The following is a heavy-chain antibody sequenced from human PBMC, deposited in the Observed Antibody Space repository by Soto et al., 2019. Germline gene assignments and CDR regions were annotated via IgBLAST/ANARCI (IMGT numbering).Heavy chain of an antibody. V-gene: IGHV3-66*01. CDR2: IYSAGNT. J-gene: IGHJ6*02. D-gene: IGHD1-26*01. CDR1: GFTVSSNY. Sequence: GESLRLSCAASGFTVSSNYMSWVRQAPGKGLEWISIIYSAGNTYYADSVKGRFTISRDNSKNTLYLQMNSLGAEDTAVYYCARDFVVGGPTINYYYGMDVWGQGT. CDR3: ARDFVVGGPTINYYYGMDV.